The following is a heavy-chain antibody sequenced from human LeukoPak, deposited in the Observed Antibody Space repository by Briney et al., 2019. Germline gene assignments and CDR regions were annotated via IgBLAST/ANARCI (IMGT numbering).Heavy chain of an antibody. CDR3: ARLTGYSSESWFDP. V-gene: IGHV4-59*01. J-gene: IGHJ5*02. CDR2: IYYSGST. CDR1: GGSISNYY. Sequence: PSETLSLTCTVSGGSISNYYWNWIRQPPGKGLEWIGYIYYSGSTNYNPSLKSRVTISVDTSKNQFSLKLSSVTAADTAVYYCARLTGYSSESWFDPWGQGTLVTVSS. D-gene: IGHD3-9*01.